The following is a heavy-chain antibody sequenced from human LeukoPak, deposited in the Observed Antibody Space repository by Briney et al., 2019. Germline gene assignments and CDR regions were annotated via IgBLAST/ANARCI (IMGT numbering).Heavy chain of an antibody. CDR2: ISSSSSYI. CDR1: GFTFSSYS. V-gene: IGHV3-21*01. J-gene: IGHJ6*02. D-gene: IGHD3-3*01. Sequence: GGSLRLSCAASGFTFSSYSMNWVRQAPGKGLEWVSSISSSSSYIYYADSVKGRFTISRDNAKNSLYLQMNSLRAEDTAVYYCARDRLYYDFWSGYSYGMDVWGQGTTVTVFS. CDR3: ARDRLYYDFWSGYSYGMDV.